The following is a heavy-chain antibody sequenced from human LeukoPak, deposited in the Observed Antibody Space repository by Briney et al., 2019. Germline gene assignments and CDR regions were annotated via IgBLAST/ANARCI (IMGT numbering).Heavy chain of an antibody. V-gene: IGHV1-69*13. D-gene: IGHD5-18*01. CDR2: IIPIFGTA. CDR3: ARRGYSYGYGVYFDY. CDR1: GGTFSSYA. J-gene: IGHJ4*02. Sequence: SVKVSCKASGGTFSSYAISWVRQAPGQGLEWMGGIIPIFGTANYAQKFQGRVTITADESTSTAYMELNSLRSEDTAVYYCARRGYSYGYGVYFDYWGQGTLVTVSS.